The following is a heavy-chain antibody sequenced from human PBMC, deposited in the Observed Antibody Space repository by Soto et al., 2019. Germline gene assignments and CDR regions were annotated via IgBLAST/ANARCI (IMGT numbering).Heavy chain of an antibody. CDR3: ARELDAVAGTLDY. CDR2: INHSGST. Sequence: SSETLSLTCAVYGGSFSGYYWSWIRQPPGKGLEWIGEINHSGSTNYNPSLKSRVTISVDTSKNQFSLKLSSVTAADTAVYYCARELDAVAGTLDYWGQGTLVTVSS. V-gene: IGHV4-34*01. CDR1: GGSFSGYY. J-gene: IGHJ4*02. D-gene: IGHD6-19*01.